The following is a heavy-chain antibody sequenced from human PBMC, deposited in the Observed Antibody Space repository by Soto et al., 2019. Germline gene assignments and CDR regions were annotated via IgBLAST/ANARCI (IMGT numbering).Heavy chain of an antibody. D-gene: IGHD5-12*01. J-gene: IGHJ4*02. Sequence: SETLSLTCTVSGASISSGDYFWSLIRQSPGKGLEWIGYIYDSGSSYYNPPLKSRVTLSVDTPKNQFSLKLRSVTAADTAVYYCAREKGYISGPKNFDYWGQGTLVTVSS. CDR2: IYDSGSS. CDR3: AREKGYISGPKNFDY. CDR1: GASISSGDYF. V-gene: IGHV4-30-4*01.